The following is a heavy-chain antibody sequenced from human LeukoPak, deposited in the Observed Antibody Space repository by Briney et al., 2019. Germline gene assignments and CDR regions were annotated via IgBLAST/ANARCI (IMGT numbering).Heavy chain of an antibody. Sequence: SETLSLTCTVSGGSISSSSYYWGWIRQPPRKGLEWIGEINHSGSTNYNPSLKSRVTISVDTSKNQFSLKLSSVTAADTAVYYCARWSGDAFDIWGQGTMVTVSS. CDR2: INHSGST. J-gene: IGHJ3*02. D-gene: IGHD3-3*01. V-gene: IGHV4-39*07. CDR3: ARWSGDAFDI. CDR1: GGSISSSSYY.